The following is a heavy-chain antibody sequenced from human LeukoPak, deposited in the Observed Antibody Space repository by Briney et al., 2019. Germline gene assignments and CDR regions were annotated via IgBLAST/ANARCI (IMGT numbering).Heavy chain of an antibody. CDR3: ARDRGSHCSSTSCYSNYYYYMDV. J-gene: IGHJ6*03. V-gene: IGHV1-69*05. CDR2: IIPIFGTA. D-gene: IGHD2-2*02. Sequence: GASVKVSCKASGGTFSSYAISWVRQAPGQGLEWMGGIIPIFGTANYAQKLQGRVTITTDESTSTAYMELSSLRSEDTAVYYCARDRGSHCSSTSCYSNYYYYMDVWGKGTTVTVSS. CDR1: GGTFSSYA.